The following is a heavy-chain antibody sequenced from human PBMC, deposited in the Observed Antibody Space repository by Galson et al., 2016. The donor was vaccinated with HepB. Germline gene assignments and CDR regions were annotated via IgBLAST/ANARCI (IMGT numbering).Heavy chain of an antibody. J-gene: IGHJ4*02. CDR3: TTPSYSTIKY. Sequence: SLRLSCAASGFTFSDYDLNWVRQAPGTGLEWIGRIKNQADGAAADYGTPVEGRFTISRDDSRSTLYLQMNSLKIEDTAVYYCTTPSYSTIKYWGQGTLVTVSS. D-gene: IGHD2-2*01. CDR2: IKNQADGAAA. CDR1: GFTFSDYD. V-gene: IGHV3-15*01.